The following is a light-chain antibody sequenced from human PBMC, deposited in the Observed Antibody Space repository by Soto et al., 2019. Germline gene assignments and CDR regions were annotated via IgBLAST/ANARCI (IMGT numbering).Light chain of an antibody. J-gene: IGLJ2*01. V-gene: IGLV2-8*01. CDR3: SSYAGSNVL. CDR1: PSDVGGYNS. Sequence: QSALTQPPSASGSRGQSVTISCTGTPSDVGGYNSVSWYQQYPGKAPKLMIYDVSKRPSGVPDRFSGSKSGNTASLTVSGLQAEDEANYYCSSYAGSNVLFGGGTHLTVL. CDR2: DVS.